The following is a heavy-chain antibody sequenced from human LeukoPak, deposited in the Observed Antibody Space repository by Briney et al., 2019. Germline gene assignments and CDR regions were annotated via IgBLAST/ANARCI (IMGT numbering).Heavy chain of an antibody. Sequence: GGSLRLSCAASGFTFSSYAMSWVRQAPGKGLEWVSAISGSGGSTYYADSVKGRFTISRDNSKNTLYLQTNSLRAEDTAVYYCATPLGASAPPYYYYGMDVWGQGTTVTVSS. J-gene: IGHJ6*02. D-gene: IGHD2-2*01. V-gene: IGHV3-23*01. CDR1: GFTFSSYA. CDR3: ATPLGASAPPYYYYGMDV. CDR2: ISGSGGST.